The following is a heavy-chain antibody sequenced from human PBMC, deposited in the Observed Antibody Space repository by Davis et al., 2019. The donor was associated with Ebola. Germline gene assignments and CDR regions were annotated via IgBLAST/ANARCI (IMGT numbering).Heavy chain of an antibody. V-gene: IGHV4-39*01. J-gene: IGHJ4*02. CDR1: GASISSSDYY. D-gene: IGHD6-13*01. CDR2: IYYSGRT. CDR3: ARLGTISTGGMIDY. Sequence: MPSETLSLTCTVSGASISSSDYYWGWIRQPPGKGLEWIGSIYYSGRTYYNPSLKSRVTASVDTSKNLFSLKLNSATAADTAVYYCARLGTISTGGMIDYWGQGTLVTVSS.